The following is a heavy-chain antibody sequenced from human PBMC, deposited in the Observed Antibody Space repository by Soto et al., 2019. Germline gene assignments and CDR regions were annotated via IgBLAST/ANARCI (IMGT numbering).Heavy chain of an antibody. D-gene: IGHD5-18*01. CDR2: IFYSGST. CDR3: ACIFSGGYSYGFSYYGMDV. Sequence: SETLSLTCTVSGGSISSSSYYWGWVRQPRGKGLEWIGSIFYSGSTYYNPSLKSRVTISVDTSKNQFSLKLTSVTAADTAVYYCACIFSGGYSYGFSYYGMDVWGQGTTVTVSS. CDR1: GGSISSSSYY. J-gene: IGHJ6*02. V-gene: IGHV4-39*01.